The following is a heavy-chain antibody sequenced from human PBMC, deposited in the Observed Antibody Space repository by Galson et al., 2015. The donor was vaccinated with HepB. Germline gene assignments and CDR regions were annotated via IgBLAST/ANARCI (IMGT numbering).Heavy chain of an antibody. D-gene: IGHD3-22*01. CDR1: GFTFSSYG. CDR3: ARGSTPNYYDSWPFDY. V-gene: IGHV3-30*19. Sequence: SLRLSCAASGFTFSSYGMHWVRQAPGKGLEWVAVISYDGSNKYYADSVKGRFTISRDNSKNTLYLQMNSLRAEDTAVYYCARGSTPNYYDSWPFDYWGQGTLVTVSS. J-gene: IGHJ4*02. CDR2: ISYDGSNK.